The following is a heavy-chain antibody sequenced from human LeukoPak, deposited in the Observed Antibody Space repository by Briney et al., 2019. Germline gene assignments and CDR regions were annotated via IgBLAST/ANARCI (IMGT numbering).Heavy chain of an antibody. D-gene: IGHD3-3*01. V-gene: IGHV3-53*05. J-gene: IGHJ4*02. CDR1: GFTVSTYY. Sequence: QPGGSLRLSCVASGFTVSTYYMSWVRQAPGKGLEWVSFIYNGDKTYYADSVRGRFTISRDISKNTLYLQMNSLRAEDTAVYYCARAYDFWSGSYDYWGQGTLVTVSS. CDR3: ARAYDFWSGSYDY. CDR2: IYNGDKT.